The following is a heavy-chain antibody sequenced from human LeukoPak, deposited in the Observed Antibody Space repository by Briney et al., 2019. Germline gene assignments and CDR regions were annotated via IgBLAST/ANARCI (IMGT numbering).Heavy chain of an antibody. CDR2: IYNSGNT. J-gene: IGHJ4*02. D-gene: IGHD4-17*01. CDR3: ARAGYGDYLGDY. V-gene: IGHV4-59*01. CDR1: GGSISSYY. Sequence: SETLSLTCTVSGGSISSYYWSWIRQPPGKGLEWIGYIYNSGNTNYNPSLKSRVTISVDASKNQFSLKLSCVTAADTAVYYCARAGYGDYLGDYWGQGTLVTVSS.